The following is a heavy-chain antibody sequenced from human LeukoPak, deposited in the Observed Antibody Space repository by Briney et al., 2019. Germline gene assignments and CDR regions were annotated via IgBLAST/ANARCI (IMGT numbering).Heavy chain of an antibody. J-gene: IGHJ4*02. CDR1: GFIFGSYA. CDR2: ISYSGSNT. Sequence: GGSLRLSCAASGFIFGSYAMSWVRQAPGKGLEWVSTISYSGSNTYYADSVKGRFTISRDSSKNTLSLQMNSLRAEDTAVYYCAIEDYIGPVDYWGQGTLVTVSS. D-gene: IGHD4-11*01. V-gene: IGHV3-23*01. CDR3: AIEDYIGPVDY.